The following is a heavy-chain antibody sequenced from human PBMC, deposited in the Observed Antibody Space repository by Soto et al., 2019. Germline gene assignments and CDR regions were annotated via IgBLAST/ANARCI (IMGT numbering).Heavy chain of an antibody. CDR1: GFTFSSYS. CDR3: ARDSSVRGVIPFDY. V-gene: IGHV3-21*01. D-gene: IGHD3-10*01. Sequence: ESGGGLVKPGGSLRLSCAASGFTFSSYSMNWVRQAPGKGLEWVSSISSSSSYIYYADSVKGRFTISRDNAKNSLYLQMNSLRAEDTAVYYCARDSSVRGVIPFDYWGQGTLVTVSS. J-gene: IGHJ4*02. CDR2: ISSSSSYI.